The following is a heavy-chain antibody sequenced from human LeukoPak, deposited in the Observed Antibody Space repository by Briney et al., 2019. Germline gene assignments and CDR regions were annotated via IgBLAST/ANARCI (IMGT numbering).Heavy chain of an antibody. Sequence: GGSLRLSCAASGFTFSSYGMHWVRQPPGQGLEWVAFIWYDGSHKDYADSVKGRFTISGDNSKNTLFLQMNSLRAEDTAVYFCARGRGDCSTTSCYIDYWGQGTLVTVSS. CDR3: ARGRGDCSTTSCYIDY. D-gene: IGHD2-2*01. J-gene: IGHJ4*02. V-gene: IGHV3-33*01. CDR2: IWYDGSHK. CDR1: GFTFSSYG.